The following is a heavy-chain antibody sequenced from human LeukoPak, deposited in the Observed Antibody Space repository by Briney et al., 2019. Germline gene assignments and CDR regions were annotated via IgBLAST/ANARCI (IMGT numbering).Heavy chain of an antibody. CDR2: INSGGSST. V-gene: IGHV3-74*01. Sequence: GGSLRLSCAASGFTLSTYWLHWVRQAPGKGLVWVSRINSGGSSTDYADSVKGRFTMSRDNTKNMLYLQMNSLRVEDTAVYYCARAEYSTTWYPDWFDPWGQGTLVTVSS. D-gene: IGHD2/OR15-2a*01. CDR3: ARAEYSTTWYPDWFDP. J-gene: IGHJ5*02. CDR1: GFTLSTYW.